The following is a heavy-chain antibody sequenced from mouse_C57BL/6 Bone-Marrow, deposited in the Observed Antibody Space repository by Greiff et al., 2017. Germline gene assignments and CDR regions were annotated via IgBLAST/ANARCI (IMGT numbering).Heavy chain of an antibody. CDR2: IHPNSGST. V-gene: IGHV1-64*01. CDR3: ARRDYSNYVDFDY. CDR1: GYTFTSYW. Sequence: VQLQQSGAELVKPGASVKLSCKASGYTFTSYWMHWVKQRPGQGLEWIGMIHPNSGSTNYNEKFKSKATLTVDKSSSTAYMQLSSLTSEDSAVYYCARRDYSNYVDFDYWGQGTTLTVSS. D-gene: IGHD2-5*01. J-gene: IGHJ2*01.